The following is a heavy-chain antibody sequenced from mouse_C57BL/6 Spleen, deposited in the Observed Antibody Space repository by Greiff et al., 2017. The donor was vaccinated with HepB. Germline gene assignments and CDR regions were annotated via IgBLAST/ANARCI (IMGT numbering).Heavy chain of an antibody. D-gene: IGHD2-2*01. J-gene: IGHJ4*01. CDR1: GYTFTSYW. CDR2: IYPGSGST. V-gene: IGHV1-55*01. CDR3: ARSLYGYDGAYAMDY. Sequence: QVQLKQPGAELVKPGASVKMSCKASGYTFTSYWITWVKQRPGQGLEWIGDIYPGSGSTNYNEKFKSKATLTVDTSSSTAYMQLSSLTSEDSAVYYCARSLYGYDGAYAMDYWGQGTSVTVSS.